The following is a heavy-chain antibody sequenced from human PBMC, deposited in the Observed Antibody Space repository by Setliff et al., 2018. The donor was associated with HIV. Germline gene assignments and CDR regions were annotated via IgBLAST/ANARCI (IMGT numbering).Heavy chain of an antibody. CDR3: ARRSGWSEDY. CDR2: IYYSGNT. Sequence: SETLSLTCKVSGGSISSGDYSWSWIRQPPGKGLEWIGFIYYSGNTYYNPSLKSRVFISVDTSKNQFSLKLSSVTAADTAVYYCARRSGWSEDYWGQGTLVTVSS. CDR1: GGSISSGDYS. J-gene: IGHJ4*02. V-gene: IGHV4-30-4*01. D-gene: IGHD6-19*01.